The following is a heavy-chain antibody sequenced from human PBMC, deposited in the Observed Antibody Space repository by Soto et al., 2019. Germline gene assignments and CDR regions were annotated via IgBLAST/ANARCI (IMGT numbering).Heavy chain of an antibody. V-gene: IGHV4-59*01. CDR1: GASISSYY. CDR3: ARVVAVSFYGMDV. Sequence: SETLSLTCTVSGASISSYYWSCIRQPPGKGLEWIGYIYYSGSTNYNPSLKSRVTISVDTSKNQFSLKLSSVTAADTAVYYCARVVAVSFYGMDVWGQGTTVTVSS. J-gene: IGHJ6*02. D-gene: IGHD6-19*01. CDR2: IYYSGST.